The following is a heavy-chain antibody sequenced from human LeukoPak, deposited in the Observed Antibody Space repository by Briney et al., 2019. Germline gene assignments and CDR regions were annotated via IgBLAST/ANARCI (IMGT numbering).Heavy chain of an antibody. CDR1: GGSISSYY. J-gene: IGHJ2*01. CDR2: IYYSGST. CDR3: AREIGDYGDPLGYFDL. V-gene: IGHV4-59*06. D-gene: IGHD4-17*01. Sequence: SETLSLTCTVSGGSISSYYWSWIRQHPGKGLEWIGYIYYSGSTYYNPSLKSRVTISVDTSKNQFSLKLSSVTAADTAVYYCAREIGDYGDPLGYFDLWGRGTLVTVSS.